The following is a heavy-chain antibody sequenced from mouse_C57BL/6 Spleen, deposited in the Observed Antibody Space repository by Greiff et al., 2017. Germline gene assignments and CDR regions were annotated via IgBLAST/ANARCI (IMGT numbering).Heavy chain of an antibody. CDR2: ISYDGSN. Sequence: EVKLMESGPGLVKPSQSLSLTCSVTGYSITSGYYWNWIRQFPGNKLEWMGYISYDGSNNYNPSLKNRISITRDTSKNQFFLKLNSVTTEDTATYYCAREGHGYFDYGGQGTTLTVSS. V-gene: IGHV3-6*01. CDR1: GYSITSGYY. D-gene: IGHD1-1*02. CDR3: AREGHGYFDY. J-gene: IGHJ2*01.